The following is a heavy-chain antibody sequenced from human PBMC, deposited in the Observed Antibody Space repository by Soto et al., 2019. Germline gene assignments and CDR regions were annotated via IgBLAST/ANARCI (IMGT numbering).Heavy chain of an antibody. CDR1: GFAFSSSA. V-gene: IGHV3-30*18. CDR2: ISYDGNYI. D-gene: IGHD3-16*01. Sequence: PGGSLRLSCEASGFAFSSSAMHWVRRAPGKGLEWVGVISYDGNYIYYADSVKGRFTISRDNSKNTLYVQVNSLRPEDTAVYYCAKGILSATIGPYAMDVWGQGTTVTVSS. CDR3: AKGILSATIGPYAMDV. J-gene: IGHJ6*02.